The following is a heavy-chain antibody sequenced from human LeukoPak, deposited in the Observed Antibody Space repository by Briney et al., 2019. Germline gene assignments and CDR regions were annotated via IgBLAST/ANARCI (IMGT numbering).Heavy chain of an antibody. J-gene: IGHJ5*02. Sequence: GGSLRLSCAASGFTFSSYSMNWVRQAPGKGLEWVSSISSSSSYIYYADSVKGRFTISRDNAKNSLYLQMNSLRAEDTAVYYCARGANAVTPLFDWFDPWGQGTLVTVSS. CDR2: ISSSSSYI. V-gene: IGHV3-21*01. CDR3: ARGANAVTPLFDWFDP. D-gene: IGHD4-23*01. CDR1: GFTFSSYS.